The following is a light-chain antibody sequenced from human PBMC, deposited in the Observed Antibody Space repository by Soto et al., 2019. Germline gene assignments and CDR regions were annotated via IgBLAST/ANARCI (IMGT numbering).Light chain of an antibody. CDR3: QQYCSTPWT. V-gene: IGKV4-1*01. CDR2: WAS. J-gene: IGKJ1*01. Sequence: DIVMTQSPDSLAVSLGERATINCKSSQSVLYSSNNKNYLTWYQQKPGHPPKLLIYWASTRESGVPDRFSGSGSGTDFTLTISSLQAEDVAVYYCQQYCSTPWTFGQGTKVEIK. CDR1: QSVLYSSNNKNY.